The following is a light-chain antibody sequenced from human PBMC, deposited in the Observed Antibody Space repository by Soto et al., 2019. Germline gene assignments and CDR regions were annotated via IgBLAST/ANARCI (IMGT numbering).Light chain of an antibody. J-gene: IGKJ2*01. CDR1: QSVSSSY. CDR3: QHYGSSPPYS. Sequence: EIVLTQSPGTLSLSPGERATLSCRACQSVSSSYLAWYQQKPGHAPRLLIYGASSRATGIPDRFSGSWSGTDFTHTISRLEPEDFAVYYCQHYGSSPPYSFGQGTKLEI. V-gene: IGKV3-20*01. CDR2: GAS.